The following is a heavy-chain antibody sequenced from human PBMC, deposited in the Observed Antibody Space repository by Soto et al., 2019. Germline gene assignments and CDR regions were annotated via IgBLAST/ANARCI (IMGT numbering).Heavy chain of an antibody. CDR3: SSGQYYEPLTRSYSQGMYV. J-gene: IGHJ6*02. CDR1: GYTFNSYS. Sequence: GYTFNSYSMHWVRQAPGQRLEWMGRIDAGRGDTKYSQNFQGRVTITRDTNASTAYMELSSLRSEETAVNYCSSGQYYEPLTRSYSQGMYVWGQGTTVTVSS. D-gene: IGHD3-9*01. V-gene: IGHV1-3*01. CDR2: IDAGRGDT.